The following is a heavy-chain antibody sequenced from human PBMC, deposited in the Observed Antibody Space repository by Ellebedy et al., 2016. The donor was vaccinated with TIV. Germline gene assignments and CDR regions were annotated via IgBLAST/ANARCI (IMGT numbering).Heavy chain of an antibody. J-gene: IGHJ4*02. Sequence: PGGSLRLSCAASGFSFSTYWMHWVRQAPGKGLVWVSRINSDGSSTTYADSVKGRFTISRDNAKNSLYLQMNSLRAEDTAVYYCARVGWVEVGAGYDYWGQGTLVTVSS. D-gene: IGHD1-26*01. CDR1: GFSFSTYW. CDR3: ARVGWVEVGAGYDY. V-gene: IGHV3-74*01. CDR2: INSDGSST.